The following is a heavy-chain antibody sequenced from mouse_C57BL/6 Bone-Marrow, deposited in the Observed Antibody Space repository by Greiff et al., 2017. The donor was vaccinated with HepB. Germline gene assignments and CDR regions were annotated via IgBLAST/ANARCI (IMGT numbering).Heavy chain of an antibody. CDR1: GFNIKDYY. CDR2: IDPEDGDT. Sequence: EVQLQESGAELVRPGASVKLSCTASGFNIKDYYMHWVKQRPEQGLEWIGRIDPEDGDTEYAPKFQGKATMTADTSSNTAYLQLSSLTSEDTAVYYCTTWTTVVAPSYAMDYWGQGTSVTVSS. D-gene: IGHD1-1*01. V-gene: IGHV14-1*01. CDR3: TTWTTVVAPSYAMDY. J-gene: IGHJ4*01.